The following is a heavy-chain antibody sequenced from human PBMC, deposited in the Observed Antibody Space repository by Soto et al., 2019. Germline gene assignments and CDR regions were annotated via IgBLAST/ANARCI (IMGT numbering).Heavy chain of an antibody. J-gene: IGHJ4*02. Sequence: GESLKISFAASGFSFSAYWINWVRQVPGKGLEWMGRIDPSDSKTNYSPSFQGHVTISTDKSISTAYLHLRSLKASDTAMYYCAGEWRSWFQIDFWGRGTPVTVSS. V-gene: IGHV5-10-1*01. CDR1: GFSFSAYW. D-gene: IGHD6-13*01. CDR2: IDPSDSKT. CDR3: AGEWRSWFQIDF.